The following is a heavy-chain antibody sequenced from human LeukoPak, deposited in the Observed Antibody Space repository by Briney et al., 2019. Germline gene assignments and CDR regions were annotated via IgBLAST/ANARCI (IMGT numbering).Heavy chain of an antibody. D-gene: IGHD6-13*01. CDR2: IYSDGST. CDR3: VRVWYTSSWGERYYFDY. Sequence: GGSLRLSCAASGFSVSYNYMSWVRQAPGKGLEWVSVIYSDGSTYYADSVKARFTISRDDSKNTLYLQMNSLRAEDTAVYYCVRVWYTSSWGERYYFDYWGQGTLVTVSS. J-gene: IGHJ4*02. CDR1: GFSVSYNY. V-gene: IGHV3-66*01.